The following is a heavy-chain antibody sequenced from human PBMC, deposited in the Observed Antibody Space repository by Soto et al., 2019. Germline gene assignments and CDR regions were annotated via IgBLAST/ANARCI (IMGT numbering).Heavy chain of an antibody. Sequence: PSETLSLTCAVCGGSFSGYYWSWIRQPPGKGLEWIGEINHSGSTNYNPSLKSRVTISVDTSKNQFSLKLSSVTAADTAVYYCARARYYYDSSGYYSTKHLFDYWGQGTLVTVSS. V-gene: IGHV4-34*01. J-gene: IGHJ4*02. D-gene: IGHD3-22*01. CDR1: GGSFSGYY. CDR3: ARARYYYDSSGYYSTKHLFDY. CDR2: INHSGST.